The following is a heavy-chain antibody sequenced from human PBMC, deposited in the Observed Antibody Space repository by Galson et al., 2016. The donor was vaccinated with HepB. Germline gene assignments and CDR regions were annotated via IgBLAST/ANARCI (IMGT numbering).Heavy chain of an antibody. D-gene: IGHD3-10*01. CDR3: LGFGY. V-gene: IGHV3-7*01. Sequence: SLRLSCAASGFSFSTYWVAWDRQAPGKGLEWVANIKEDGSETFYADSVKGRFSISRDNAKNSVYLQMNSLRAEDTAVYYCLGFGYWGQGTLVTVSS. J-gene: IGHJ4*02. CDR2: IKEDGSET. CDR1: GFSFSTYW.